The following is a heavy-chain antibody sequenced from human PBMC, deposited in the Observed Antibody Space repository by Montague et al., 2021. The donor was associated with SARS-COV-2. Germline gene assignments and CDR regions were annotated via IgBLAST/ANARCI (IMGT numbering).Heavy chain of an antibody. CDR2: TYYTSRWHN. J-gene: IGHJ4*01. CDR3: ARDGDGWEVPFDF. V-gene: IGHV6-1*01. D-gene: IGHD1-26*01. CDR1: GDSVSRNGVA. Sequence: CAISGDSVSRNGVAWTWIRQSPSRGLEYLGRTYYTSRWHNDQAPSVKGRLTVNPGTSKNQFSLHLNSVTPEDTAVYYCARDGDGWEVPFDFWSQGTLVTVSS.